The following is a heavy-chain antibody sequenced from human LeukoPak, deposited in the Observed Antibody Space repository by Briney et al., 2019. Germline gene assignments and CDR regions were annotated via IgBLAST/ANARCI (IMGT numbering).Heavy chain of an antibody. V-gene: IGHV3-30*03. J-gene: IGHJ3*02. CDR2: ISYDGGNK. CDR1: GFSFSAYG. CDR3: ARDRPDAFDI. Sequence: GGSLRLSCAASGFSFSAYGMHWVRQAPGKGLEWVAVISYDGGNKYCADSVKGRFTISRDNSKNTLYLQMNSLRAEDTAVYYCARDRPDAFDIWGQGTMVTVSS.